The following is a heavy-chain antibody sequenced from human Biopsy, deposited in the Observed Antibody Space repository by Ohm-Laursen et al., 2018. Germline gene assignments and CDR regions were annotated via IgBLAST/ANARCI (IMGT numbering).Heavy chain of an antibody. D-gene: IGHD2-8*02. J-gene: IGHJ4*02. CDR2: IHGDERSA. V-gene: IGHV3-74*03. CDR3: TGDSGGLGDY. CDR1: GFRFDNTG. Sequence: SLRLPCAASGFRFDNTGMHWVRQAPGKGLMWVSRIHGDERSATYAEPVKGRFTISRDNAKNTLHLQMNSLRAEDTAVYYCTGDSGGLGDYWGQGTLVTVSS.